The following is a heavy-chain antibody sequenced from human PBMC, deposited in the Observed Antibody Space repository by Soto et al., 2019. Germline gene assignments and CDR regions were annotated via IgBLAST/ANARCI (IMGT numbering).Heavy chain of an antibody. Sequence: ASVKVSCKASGYTFTSYGISWVRQAPGQGLEWMGWISAYNGNTNYAQKLQGRVTMTTDTSTSTAYMELRSLRSDDTAVYYCAKSLGIVVVITTEVGYWGQGTLVTVSS. CDR3: AKSLGIVVVITTEVGY. CDR2: ISAYNGNT. CDR1: GYTFTSYG. J-gene: IGHJ4*02. D-gene: IGHD3-22*01. V-gene: IGHV1-18*04.